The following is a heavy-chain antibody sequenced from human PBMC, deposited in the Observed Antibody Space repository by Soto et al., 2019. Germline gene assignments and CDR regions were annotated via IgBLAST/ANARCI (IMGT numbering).Heavy chain of an antibody. J-gene: IGHJ6*02. CDR2: INPGGGST. CDR1: GYTFTSYH. D-gene: IGHD3-10*01. Sequence: GASVQVSCKASGYTFTSYHLHWVRQAPGQGLEWMGMINPGGGSTSYAQKFQGRVTMTWDTSTSTVYMDVRSLRSEDTALYFCARVLPSTTIYGMDVWGQGTTVTVSS. V-gene: IGHV1-46*01. CDR3: ARVLPSTTIYGMDV.